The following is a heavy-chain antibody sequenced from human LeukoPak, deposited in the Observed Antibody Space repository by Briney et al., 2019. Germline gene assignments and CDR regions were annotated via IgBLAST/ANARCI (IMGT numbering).Heavy chain of an antibody. J-gene: IGHJ4*02. V-gene: IGHV3-53*01. CDR3: ARDFRYHDSSGYYSFDY. CDR2: IHSGGKT. CDR1: GFTVSSSY. D-gene: IGHD3-22*01. Sequence: GGSLRLSCAASGFTVSSSYMSWVRQTPGKGLEWVSVIHSGGKTYYADSVKGRFTISRDNAKNSLYLQMNSLRDEDTAVYYCARDFRYHDSSGYYSFDYWGQGTLVTVSS.